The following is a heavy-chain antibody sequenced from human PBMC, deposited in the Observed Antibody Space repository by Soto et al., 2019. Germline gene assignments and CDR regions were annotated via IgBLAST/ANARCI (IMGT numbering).Heavy chain of an antibody. Sequence: ASVTVSCKASGYTFTGYYMHWVRQAPGQGLEWMGWINPNSGGTNYAQKFQGWVTMTRDTSISTAYMELSRLRSDDTAVYYCASGITFGPDAFDIWGQGTMVTVSS. CDR1: GYTFTGYY. V-gene: IGHV1-2*04. D-gene: IGHD3-16*01. CDR2: INPNSGGT. CDR3: ASGITFGPDAFDI. J-gene: IGHJ3*02.